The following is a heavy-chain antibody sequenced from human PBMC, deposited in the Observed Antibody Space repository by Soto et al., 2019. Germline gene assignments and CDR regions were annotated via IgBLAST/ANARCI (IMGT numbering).Heavy chain of an antibody. CDR1: GYTFTSYD. J-gene: IGHJ6*02. CDR3: ARDVDTAMVRIYSYYGMDV. CDR2: MNPNSGNT. Sequence: QVQLVQSGAEVKKPGASVKVSCKASGYTFTSYDINWVRQATGQGLEWMGWMNPNSGNTGYAQKFQGRVTMTRNTSISTADMELSSLRSEDTAVYYCARDVDTAMVRIYSYYGMDVWGQGTTVTVSS. D-gene: IGHD5-18*01. V-gene: IGHV1-8*01.